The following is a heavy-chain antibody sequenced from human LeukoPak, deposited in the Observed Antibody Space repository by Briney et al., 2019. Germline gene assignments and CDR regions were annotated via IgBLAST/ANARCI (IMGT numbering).Heavy chain of an antibody. CDR2: TRHDGSKE. CDR1: GFTFSSYG. V-gene: IGHV3-30*02. Sequence: PGGSLRLSCAASGFTFSSYGMHWVRQAPGKGLEWVAFTRHDGSKEYYADSVKGRFTISRDNSKNTLYLQMNSLRAEDTAVYYCANGPSGNQFDPWGQGTLVSVSS. J-gene: IGHJ5*02. D-gene: IGHD1-26*01. CDR3: ANGPSGNQFDP.